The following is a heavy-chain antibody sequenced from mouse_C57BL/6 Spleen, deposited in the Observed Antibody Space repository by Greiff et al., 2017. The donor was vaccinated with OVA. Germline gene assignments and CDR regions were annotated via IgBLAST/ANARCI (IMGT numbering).Heavy chain of an antibody. J-gene: IGHJ2*01. CDR2: INYDGSST. CDR1: GFTFSDYY. D-gene: IGHD2-5*01. CDR3: ARDKDSNLDY. V-gene: IGHV5-16*01. Sequence: DVQLVESEGGLVQPGSSMKLSCTASGFTFSDYYMAWVRQVPEKGLEWVANINYDGSSTYYLDSLKSRFIISRDNAKNILYLQMSSLKSEDTATYYCARDKDSNLDYWGQGTTLTVSS.